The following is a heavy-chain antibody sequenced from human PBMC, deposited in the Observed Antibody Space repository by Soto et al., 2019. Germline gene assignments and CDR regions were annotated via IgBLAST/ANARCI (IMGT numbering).Heavy chain of an antibody. CDR3: ARIMPAVTGGKHGMDV. CDR2: INSGSDYI. V-gene: IGHV3-21*01. Sequence: GGSLRLSCAASGFSFSSYSMNWVRQAPGKGLEWVSAINSGSDYIYYADSVKGRFTISRDNAKNSLYVQMNSLRVEDTAVYYCARIMPAVTGGKHGMDVWGQGTTFTVYS. D-gene: IGHD6-13*01. J-gene: IGHJ6*02. CDR1: GFSFSSYS.